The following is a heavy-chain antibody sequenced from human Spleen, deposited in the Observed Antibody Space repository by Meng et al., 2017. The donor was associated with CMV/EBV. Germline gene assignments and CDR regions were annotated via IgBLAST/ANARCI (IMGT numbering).Heavy chain of an antibody. J-gene: IGHJ6*02. V-gene: IGHV4-38-2*02. CDR3: ARVSFYYYGVDV. Sequence: GSLRLSCTVSGYSISSGYYWGWIRQPPGKGLEWIGTNHYSGSTYYNPSLKSRVTILLDTSKNQFSLKLGFVTAADTAVYYCARVSFYYYGVDVWGQGTTVTVSS. CDR1: GYSISSGYY. D-gene: IGHD2-15*01. CDR2: NHYSGST.